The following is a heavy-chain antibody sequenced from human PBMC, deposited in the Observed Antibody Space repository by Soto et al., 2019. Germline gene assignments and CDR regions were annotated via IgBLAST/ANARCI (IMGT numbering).Heavy chain of an antibody. V-gene: IGHV1-46*03. CDR1: GYTFTSYY. CDR2: INPSGGST. J-gene: IGHJ4*02. CDR3: ARPVPGGYSYGYYFDY. D-gene: IGHD5-18*01. Sequence: ASVKVSCKASGYTFTSYYMHWVRQAPGQGLEWMGIINPSGGSTSCAQKFQGRVTMTRDTSTSTVYMELSSLRSEDTAVYYCARPVPGGYSYGYYFDYWGQGTLVTVSS.